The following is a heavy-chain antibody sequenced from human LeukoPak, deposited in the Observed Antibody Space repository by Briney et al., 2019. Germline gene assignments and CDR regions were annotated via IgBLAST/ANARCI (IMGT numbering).Heavy chain of an antibody. D-gene: IGHD3-10*01. J-gene: IGHJ4*02. CDR3: AREGSYSGSGSPPLDF. Sequence: PSETLSLTCAVYGGSFSDFYWRWLRQSPGKGLEWVGEINHSGTNNYNPSLKSRLTMSVDPSKNQFSLKLTSATAADTAVYYCAREGSYSGSGSPPLDFWGQGTLVTVSS. CDR2: INHSGTN. V-gene: IGHV4-34*01. CDR1: GGSFSDFY.